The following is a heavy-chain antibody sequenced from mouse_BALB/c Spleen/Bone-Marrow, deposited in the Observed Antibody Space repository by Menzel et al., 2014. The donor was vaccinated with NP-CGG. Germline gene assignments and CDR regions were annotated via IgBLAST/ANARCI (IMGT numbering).Heavy chain of an antibody. CDR1: GFSLTTYG. J-gene: IGHJ4*01. CDR2: IWSGGNT. V-gene: IGHV2-2*01. Sequence: VKLQESGPGLVQPSQSLSITCTVSGFSLTTYGVHWVRQSPGKGLEWLGAIWSGGNTDYNAAFISRLSISKDNSKSQVFVEMNSLQAYDTAIYYCARKLRFYAMDYWGQGTSVTVSS. D-gene: IGHD1-1*01. CDR3: ARKLRFYAMDY.